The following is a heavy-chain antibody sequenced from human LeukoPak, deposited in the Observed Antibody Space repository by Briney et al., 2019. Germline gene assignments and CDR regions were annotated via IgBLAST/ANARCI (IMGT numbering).Heavy chain of an antibody. CDR2: INPSGDFR. CDR1: GYTFGTHW. V-gene: IGHV1-46*01. Sequence: GASVKISCTPSGYTFGTHWMHWVRQAPGQGLEWMAIINPSGDFRSYAQKFQGRVTVTRDMSTRTVYMELSRLRSDDTAVYYCARDIYDSSGYSDWGQGTLVAVSS. J-gene: IGHJ4*02. CDR3: ARDIYDSSGYSD. D-gene: IGHD3-22*01.